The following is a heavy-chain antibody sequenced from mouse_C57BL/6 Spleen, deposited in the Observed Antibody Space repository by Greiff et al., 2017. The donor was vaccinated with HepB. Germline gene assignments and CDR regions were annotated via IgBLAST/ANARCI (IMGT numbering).Heavy chain of an antibody. CDR2: ISSGSSTI. V-gene: IGHV5-17*01. Sequence: EVQVVESGGGLVKPGGSLKLSCAASGFTFSDYGMHWVRQAPEKGLEWVAYISSGSSTIYYADTVKGRFTISRDNAKNTLFLQMTSLRSEDTVMYYCARQSTTVVADYAMDYWGQGTSVTVSS. D-gene: IGHD1-1*01. J-gene: IGHJ4*01. CDR3: ARQSTTVVADYAMDY. CDR1: GFTFSDYG.